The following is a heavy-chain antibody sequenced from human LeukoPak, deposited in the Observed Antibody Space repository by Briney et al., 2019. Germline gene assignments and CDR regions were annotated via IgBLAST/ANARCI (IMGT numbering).Heavy chain of an antibody. Sequence: PSETLSLTCTVSGGSISSGGYYWSWIRQPPGKGLEWIGYIYHSGSTYYNPSLKSRVTISVDRSKNQFSLKLSSVTAADTAVYYCARGPYSSTRYRVFDYWGQGTLVTVSS. CDR1: GGSISSGGYY. CDR2: IYHSGST. CDR3: ARGPYSSTRYRVFDY. V-gene: IGHV4-30-2*01. D-gene: IGHD6-13*01. J-gene: IGHJ4*02.